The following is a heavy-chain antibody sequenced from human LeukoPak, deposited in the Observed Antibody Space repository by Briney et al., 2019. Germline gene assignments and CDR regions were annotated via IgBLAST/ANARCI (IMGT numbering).Heavy chain of an antibody. CDR3: AAFSA. V-gene: IGHV3-53*01. CDR2: IYSGGST. J-gene: IGHJ4*02. CDR1: GFTGRSNY. D-gene: IGHD2/OR15-2a*01. Sequence: GGALRLSCAAPGFTGRSNYMSWVRPAPGKGLEWVSVIYSGGSTYYADSVKGRFTISRDNSKNTLYLQMNSLRAEDTAVYYCAAFSAWGQGTLVTVSS.